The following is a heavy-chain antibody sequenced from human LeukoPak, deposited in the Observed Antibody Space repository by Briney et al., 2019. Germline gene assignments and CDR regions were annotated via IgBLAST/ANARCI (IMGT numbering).Heavy chain of an antibody. J-gene: IGHJ3*02. CDR2: VSYSGSP. D-gene: IGHD5-12*01. CDR1: GASINIYTYY. CDR3: ARGPSGLRSPFNT. V-gene: IGHV4-39*07. Sequence: SETLSLTFTVSGASINIYTYYWGWIRQPPGKGLEWIGSVSYSGSPYYNPSLTSRATISVDTSRNQVSLKLTSVTAADTAVYYCARGPSGLRSPFNTWGQGTTVTVSS.